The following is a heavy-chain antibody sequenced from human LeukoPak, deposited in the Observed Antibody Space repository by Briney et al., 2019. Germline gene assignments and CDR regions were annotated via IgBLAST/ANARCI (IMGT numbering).Heavy chain of an antibody. V-gene: IGHV4-39*01. CDR3: ASLVYCSSTSCYNYYYYYMDV. J-gene: IGHJ6*03. CDR2: IYYSGST. Sequence: SETLSLTCTVSGGSISSSSYYWGWIRQPPGKGLEWIGSIYYSGSTYYNPSLKSRVTISVDTSKNQFSLMLSSVTAADTAVYYCASLVYCSSTSCYNYYYYYMDVWGKGTTVTVSS. D-gene: IGHD2-2*02. CDR1: GGSISSSSYY.